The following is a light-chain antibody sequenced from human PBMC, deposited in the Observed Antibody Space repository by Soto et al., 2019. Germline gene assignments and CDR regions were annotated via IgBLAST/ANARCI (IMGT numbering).Light chain of an antibody. V-gene: IGKV3-15*01. J-gene: IGKJ2*01. CDR1: QSVSSN. CDR2: GAS. CDR3: QQYNDWYPGYT. Sequence: EIVMTQSPSTLSVSPGERATLHCRASQSVSSNLGWYQHKPGQAPRLLIYGASTRATGIPARFSGSGSGTDFTITISGLQSEDFTVYYSQQYNDWYPGYTFGQWTKVEIK.